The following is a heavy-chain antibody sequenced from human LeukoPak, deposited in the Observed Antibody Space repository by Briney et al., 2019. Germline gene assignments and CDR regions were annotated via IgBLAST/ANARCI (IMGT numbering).Heavy chain of an antibody. V-gene: IGHV3-30-3*01. J-gene: IGHJ4*02. Sequence: GRSLRLSCAASGFTFSSYAMHWVRQAPGKGLEWVAVISYDGSNKYYADSVKGRFTISRDNSKNTLFLQMNSLRAEDTAVYHCAKELGDWPAGQTDHWGQGTLVTVSS. CDR3: AKELGDWPAGQTDH. CDR1: GFTFSSYA. D-gene: IGHD2-21*02. CDR2: ISYDGSNK.